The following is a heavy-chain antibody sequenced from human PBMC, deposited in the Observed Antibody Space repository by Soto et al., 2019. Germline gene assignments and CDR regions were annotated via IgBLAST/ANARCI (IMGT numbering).Heavy chain of an antibody. J-gene: IGHJ5*02. CDR2: MNPGSGDT. CDR3: APMAKFGSLNCFDT. Sequence: ASVKVSCKASGYSFTNSDVTWVRQATGQGLEWMGWMNPGSGDTGYAQKFQGRVTMTRDISIATAYMELSSLRSDDTAIYYCAPMAKFGSLNCFDTWGQGTLVTVSS. CDR1: GYSFTNSD. D-gene: IGHD3-10*01. V-gene: IGHV1-8*01.